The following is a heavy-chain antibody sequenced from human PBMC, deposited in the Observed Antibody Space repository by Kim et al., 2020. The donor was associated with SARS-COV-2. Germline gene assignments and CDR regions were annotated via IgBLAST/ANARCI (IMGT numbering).Heavy chain of an antibody. CDR3: VRSSGGSCY. D-gene: IGHD2-15*01. J-gene: IGHJ4*02. CDR1: GFTSSTYW. CDR2: INSDGSIT. V-gene: IGHV3-74*01. Sequence: GGSLRLSCAASGFTSSTYWMHWVRQAPGKGLVWVSRINSDGSITSYADSVKGRFTISRDNAKNTLYLQMSSLRAEDTAVYYCVRSSGGSCYWGQGTLVTVSS.